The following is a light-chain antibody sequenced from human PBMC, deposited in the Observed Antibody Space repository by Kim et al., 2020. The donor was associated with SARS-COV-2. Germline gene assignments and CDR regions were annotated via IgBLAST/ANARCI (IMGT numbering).Light chain of an antibody. Sequence: SDNLAWFQQKPGKVPKRLIYAASSLQSGVPSRFSGSGSGTEFTLTISSLQPEDFATYYGLQHKSYPLTFGGGTKVDIK. CDR2: AAS. J-gene: IGKJ4*01. V-gene: IGKV1-17*03. CDR1: SDN. CDR3: LQHKSYPLT.